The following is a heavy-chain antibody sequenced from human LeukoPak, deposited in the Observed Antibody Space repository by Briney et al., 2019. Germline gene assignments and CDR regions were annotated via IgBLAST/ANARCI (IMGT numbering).Heavy chain of an antibody. CDR2: ISSSGSTI. CDR1: GFTFSDYY. V-gene: IGHV3-11*01. Sequence: GGSLTLSCAASGFTFSDYYMSWIRQAPGKGLEWVSYISSSGSTIYYADSVKGRFTISRDNAKNSLYMQTNSLRADDTAVYYCARDSTRYSSSSWDYYYMDVWGKGTTVTVSS. J-gene: IGHJ6*03. D-gene: IGHD6-6*01. CDR3: ARDSTRYSSSSWDYYYMDV.